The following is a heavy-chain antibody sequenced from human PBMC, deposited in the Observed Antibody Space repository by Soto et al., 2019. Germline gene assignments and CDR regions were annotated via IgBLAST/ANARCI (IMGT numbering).Heavy chain of an antibody. CDR2: INDSGNI. D-gene: IGHD3-10*01. J-gene: IGHJ6*03. CDR3: ARGVIMWFGELSRRGGYYYYMDV. CDR1: DGSFSGYQ. Sequence: QVQLQQWGAGLLKPSETLSLTCAVYDGSFSGYQWSWIRQTPGKGLEWIGGINDSGNINYNPSLKSRVTSLVDSPSKQISLRLSSVTAAVTAVYYCARGVIMWFGELSRRGGYYYYMDVWGTGPTVTVSS. V-gene: IGHV4-34*01.